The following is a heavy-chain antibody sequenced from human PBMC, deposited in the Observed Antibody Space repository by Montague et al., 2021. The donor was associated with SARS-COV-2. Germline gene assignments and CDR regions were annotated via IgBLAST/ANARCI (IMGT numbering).Heavy chain of an antibody. D-gene: IGHD3-10*01. CDR2: IYYSGTT. Sequence: SETLSLTCTVSGGSISGYFWCWIRKSPGKGLERIGYIYYSGTTKYNYALKSRVAISVETSKNQFSLKLNSVTAADTAASYCAATDYFASGKCDFWGQGTWVTVSS. CDR3: AATDYFASGKCDF. J-gene: IGHJ4*02. V-gene: IGHV4-59*08. CDR1: GGSISGYF.